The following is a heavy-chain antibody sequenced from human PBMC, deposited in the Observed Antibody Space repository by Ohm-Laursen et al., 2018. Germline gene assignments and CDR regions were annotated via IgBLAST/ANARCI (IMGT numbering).Heavy chain of an antibody. J-gene: IGHJ4*02. V-gene: IGHV3-21*04. D-gene: IGHD5-12*01. CDR1: GFTFSSYS. CDR2: ISSSSSYI. CDR3: ARVASGYDYDY. Sequence: SLRLSCTASGFTFSSYSMNWVRQAPGKGLEWVSSISSSSSYIYYADSVKGRFTISRDNAKNSLYLQMNSLRAADTAVYYCARVASGYDYDYWGQGTLVTVSS.